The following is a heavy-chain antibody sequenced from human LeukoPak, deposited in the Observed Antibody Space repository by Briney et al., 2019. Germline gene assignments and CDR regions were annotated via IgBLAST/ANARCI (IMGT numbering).Heavy chain of an antibody. CDR1: GGSISSGGYY. CDR2: MYYSGST. D-gene: IGHD3-9*01. Sequence: SETLSLTCTVSGGSISSGGYYWSWIRQHPGKGLEWIGYMYYSGSTYYSPSLKSRVSISVDTSKNQFSLKLSSVTAADTAVYYCARLQREYDILTGYFQQGTWFDPWGQGTLVTVSS. V-gene: IGHV4-31*03. J-gene: IGHJ5*02. CDR3: ARLQREYDILTGYFQQGTWFDP.